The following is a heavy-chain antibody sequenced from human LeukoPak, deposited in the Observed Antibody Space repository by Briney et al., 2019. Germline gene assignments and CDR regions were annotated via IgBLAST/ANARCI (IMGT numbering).Heavy chain of an antibody. CDR1: GYSISSGYY. Sequence: SETLSLTCTVSGYSISSGYYWGWIRQPPGKGLEWIGSIYHSGSTYYNPSLKSRVTISVDTSKNQFSLKLSSVTAADTAVYYCARDHYYDSSGYGGDYWGQGTLVTVSS. CDR3: ARDHYYDSSGYGGDY. D-gene: IGHD3-22*01. V-gene: IGHV4-38-2*02. J-gene: IGHJ4*02. CDR2: IYHSGST.